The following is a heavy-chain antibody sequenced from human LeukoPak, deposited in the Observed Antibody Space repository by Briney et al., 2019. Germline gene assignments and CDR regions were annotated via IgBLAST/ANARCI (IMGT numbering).Heavy chain of an antibody. CDR2: IYYSGST. CDR1: GFTFSSYSMN. D-gene: IGHD3-10*01. J-gene: IGHJ5*02. V-gene: IGHV4-39*01. Sequence: GSLRLSCAASGFTFSSYSMNWVRQPPGKGLEWIGSIYYSGSTYYNPSLKSRVTISVDTSKNQFSLKLSSVTAADTAVYYCARIPAMVRGANWFDPWGQGTLVTVSS. CDR3: ARIPAMVRGANWFDP.